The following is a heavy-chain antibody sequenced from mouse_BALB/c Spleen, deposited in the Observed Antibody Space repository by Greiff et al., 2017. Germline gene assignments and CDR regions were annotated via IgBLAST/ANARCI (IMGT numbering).Heavy chain of an antibody. D-gene: IGHD2-1*01. Sequence: QVQLQQPGAELVKPGTSVKLSCKASCYNFTSYWINWVKLRPGQGLEWIGDIYPGSGSTNYNEKFKDKATLNVDKSSNTAYMQLSSPTSEDSAVYYCARKGLYGNYAYWGQGTLVTVSA. CDR1: CYNFTSYW. V-gene: IGHV1-55*01. CDR2: IYPGSGST. CDR3: ARKGLYGNYAY. J-gene: IGHJ3*01.